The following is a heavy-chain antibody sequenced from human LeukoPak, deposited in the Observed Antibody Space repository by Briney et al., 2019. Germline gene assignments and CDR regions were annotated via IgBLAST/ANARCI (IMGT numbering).Heavy chain of an antibody. D-gene: IGHD3-22*01. CDR2: IYYSGST. V-gene: IGHV4-39*01. CDR1: GGSISSSSYY. J-gene: IGHJ4*02. CDR3: ARHEGYYDSSETIDY. Sequence: SETLSLTCTVSGGSISSSSYYWGWIRQPPGKGLEWIGRIYYSGSTYYNPSLKSRVTISVDKSKIQFYLKLSSVTAADTAVYCCARHEGYYDSSETIDYWGQGTLVTVSS.